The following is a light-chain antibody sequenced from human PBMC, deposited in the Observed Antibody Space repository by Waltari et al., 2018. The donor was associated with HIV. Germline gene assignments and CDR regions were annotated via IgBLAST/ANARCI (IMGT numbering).Light chain of an antibody. CDR2: RNN. Sequence: QSVLTPAPSASGTPGQRVTISCSGTNSNLGRNFVYRYQQVPGGAPKLLIYRNNQRPSGVPDRFSGSKSVTSASLAISGLRSEDEADYYCAAWDDSLSGLVFGGRTKLTVL. CDR3: AAWDDSLSGLV. CDR1: NSNLGRNF. V-gene: IGLV1-47*01. J-gene: IGLJ2*01.